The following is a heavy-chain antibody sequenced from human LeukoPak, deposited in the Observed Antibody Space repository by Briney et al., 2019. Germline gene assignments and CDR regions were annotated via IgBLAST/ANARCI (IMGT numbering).Heavy chain of an antibody. D-gene: IGHD6-19*01. Sequence: GGSLRLSCAASGFTFSSYWMSWIRQPPGKGLEWVANIKQDGSEQYYVDSVKGRFTISRDNAKNSLFLQMNSPRVEDTAVYYCATDRPYNSGWYFTFDYWGQGDLVTVSS. J-gene: IGHJ4*02. CDR3: ATDRPYNSGWYFTFDY. CDR2: IKQDGSEQ. CDR1: GFTFSSYW. V-gene: IGHV3-7*01.